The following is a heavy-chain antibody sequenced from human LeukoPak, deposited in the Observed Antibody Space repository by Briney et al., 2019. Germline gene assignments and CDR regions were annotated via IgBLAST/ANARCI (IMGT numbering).Heavy chain of an antibody. CDR3: ARDGGSGCFDY. CDR2: ITPIFGTA. Sequence: GASVKVYCKASGGTFSSYAISWVRQAPGQGHEWMAGITPIFGTANYAQKFQGRVTITADESTSTAYMELSSLRSEDTAVYYCARDGGSGCFDYWGQGTLVTVSS. D-gene: IGHD3-10*01. V-gene: IGHV1-69*13. J-gene: IGHJ4*02. CDR1: GGTFSSYA.